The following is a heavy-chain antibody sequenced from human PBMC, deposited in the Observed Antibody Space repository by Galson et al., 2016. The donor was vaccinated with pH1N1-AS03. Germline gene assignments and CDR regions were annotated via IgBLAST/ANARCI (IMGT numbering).Heavy chain of an antibody. D-gene: IGHD3-10*01. V-gene: IGHV4-34*01. CDR1: GGSFSGYY. Sequence: SETLSLTCAVYGGSFSGYYWSWIRQPPDKGLEWIGDIHHSGSTTNYSPSLKSRVTIAVDTSKKQFSLKLTSVTAADTAVYFCARSGVFFSGSGSYHDWGQGTLVTVSS. J-gene: IGHJ4*02. CDR2: IHHSGSTT. CDR3: ARSGVFFSGSGSYHD.